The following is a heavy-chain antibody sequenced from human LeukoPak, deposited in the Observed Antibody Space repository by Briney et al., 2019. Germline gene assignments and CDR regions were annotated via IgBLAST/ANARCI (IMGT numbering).Heavy chain of an antibody. D-gene: IGHD3-10*01. CDR3: ARLVGYYYYYMDV. J-gene: IGHJ6*03. CDR2: IKQDGSGK. V-gene: IGHV3-7*01. Sequence: GGSLRLSCAASGFTFSSYWMSWVRQAPRKGLEWVANIKQDGSGKYYVDSVKGRFTISRDNAKNSLYLQMNSLRAEDTAVYYCARLVGYYYYYMDVWGKGTTVTVSS. CDR1: GFTFSSYW.